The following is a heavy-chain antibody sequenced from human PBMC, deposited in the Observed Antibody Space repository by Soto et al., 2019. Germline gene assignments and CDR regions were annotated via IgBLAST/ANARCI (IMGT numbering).Heavy chain of an antibody. CDR2: TYYSGST. D-gene: IGHD3-3*01. J-gene: IGHJ4*02. Sequence: NPSETLSLTCSVSGGSISSSSYYWGCIRQPPGNGLEWVGSTYYSGSTYYNPSLKSRVTISVDTSKNQFSVKLSSVTPADTAVYYWARLREYYFWNGYYYRDYLGQGTLVTVFS. CDR3: ARLREYYFWNGYYYRDY. CDR1: GGSISSSSYY. V-gene: IGHV4-39*01.